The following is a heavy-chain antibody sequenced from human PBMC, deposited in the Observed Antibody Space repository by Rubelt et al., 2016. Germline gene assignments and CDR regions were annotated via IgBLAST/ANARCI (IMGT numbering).Heavy chain of an antibody. Sequence: EVQLVESGGGLVQPGGSLRLSCAASGFTFDDYGMSWVRQAPGKGLEWVSGINWNGGSTGYADSVKDRFTISRDNAKNSLYLQMNSLRAEDTALYYCARRKDGPYDFWSGYDYWGQGTLVTVSS. CDR3: ARRKDGPYDFWSGYDY. CDR2: INWNGGST. D-gene: IGHD3-3*01. CDR1: GFTFDDYG. V-gene: IGHV3-20*04. J-gene: IGHJ4*02.